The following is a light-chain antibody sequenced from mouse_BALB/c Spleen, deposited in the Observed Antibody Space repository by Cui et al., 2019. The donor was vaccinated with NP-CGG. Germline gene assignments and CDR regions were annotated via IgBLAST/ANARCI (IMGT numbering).Light chain of an antibody. J-gene: IGLJ1*01. CDR3: ALWYSNHWV. V-gene: IGLV1*01. CDR1: IGAVTTSNY. CDR2: GTH. Sequence: QAVVTQESALTTSPGETVTLTCRSSIGAVTTSNYANWVQEKPDHLFTGLIGGTHKRTPGVSARFSGPLIGDKAALTITGAQTEDEAMYFCALWYSNHWVFGGGTKLTVL.